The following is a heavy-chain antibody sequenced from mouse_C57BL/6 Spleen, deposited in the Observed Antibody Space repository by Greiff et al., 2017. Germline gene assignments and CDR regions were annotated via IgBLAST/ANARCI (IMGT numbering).Heavy chain of an antibody. J-gene: IGHJ4*01. CDR2: IHPSSGNT. D-gene: IGHD3-3*01. CDR1: GYTFTDYY. V-gene: IGHV1-76*01. CDR3: ARGKLKGGYAIDY. Sequence: QVQLQQSGAELVRPGASVKLSCKASGYTFTDYYINWVKQRPGTGLEWIARIHPSSGNTYYKEKFKGKATLTVDKSSSTAYMQLSSLTSEDSAVYFCARGKLKGGYAIDYWGQGTSVTVSS.